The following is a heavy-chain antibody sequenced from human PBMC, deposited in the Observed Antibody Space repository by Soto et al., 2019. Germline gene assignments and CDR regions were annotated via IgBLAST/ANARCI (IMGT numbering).Heavy chain of an antibody. CDR3: ASSSHTHIYSSGWLDY. CDR1: GFTFSSYG. Sequence: QVQLVESGGGVVQPGRSLRLSCAASGFTFSSYGMHWVRQAPGKGLEWVAVISYDGSNKYYADSVKGRFTISRDNSKNTLYLQMNSLRAEDTAVYYCASSSHTHIYSSGWLDYWGQGTLVTVSS. V-gene: IGHV3-30*03. CDR2: ISYDGSNK. D-gene: IGHD6-19*01. J-gene: IGHJ4*02.